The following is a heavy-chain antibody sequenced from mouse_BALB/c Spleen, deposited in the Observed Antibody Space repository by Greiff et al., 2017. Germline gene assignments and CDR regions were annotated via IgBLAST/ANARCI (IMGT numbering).Heavy chain of an antibody. Sequence: QVQLKQSGAELVRPGTSVKVSCKASGYAFTNYLIEWVKQRPGQGLEWIGVINPGSGGTNYNEKFKGKATLTADKSSSTAYMQLSSLTSDDSAVYFCARIGNYDWFAYWGQGTLVTVSA. CDR1: GYAFTNYL. J-gene: IGHJ3*01. CDR2: INPGSGGT. D-gene: IGHD2-1*01. CDR3: ARIGNYDWFAY. V-gene: IGHV1-54*01.